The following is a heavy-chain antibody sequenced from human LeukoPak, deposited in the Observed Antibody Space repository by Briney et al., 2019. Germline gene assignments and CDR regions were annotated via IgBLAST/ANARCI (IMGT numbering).Heavy chain of an antibody. Sequence: ASVKVSCKASGGTFSSYAISWVRQAPGQGLEWMGGIIPIFGTANSAQKFQGRVTITADKSTSTAYMELSSLRSEDTAVYYCARAGVRGVITHYFDYWGQGTLVTVSS. CDR3: ARAGVRGVITHYFDY. V-gene: IGHV1-69*06. D-gene: IGHD3-10*01. CDR2: IIPIFGTA. CDR1: GGTFSSYA. J-gene: IGHJ4*02.